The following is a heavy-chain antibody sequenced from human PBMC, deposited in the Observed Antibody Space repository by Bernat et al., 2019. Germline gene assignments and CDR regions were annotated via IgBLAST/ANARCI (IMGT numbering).Heavy chain of an antibody. CDR3: ARAGTAVTGNAFDI. V-gene: IGHV3-13*01. CDR1: GFTFSSYD. D-gene: IGHD6-19*01. CDR2: IDTAGDT. J-gene: IGHJ3*02. Sequence: VQLVESGGGLVQPGGSLRLSCVASGFTFSSYDMHWVRQATGKGLEWVSAIDTAGDTYYPGSVKGRFTISRENAKNSLFLQMNSLRAGDTAVYFCARAGTAVTGNAFDIWGQGALVTVSS.